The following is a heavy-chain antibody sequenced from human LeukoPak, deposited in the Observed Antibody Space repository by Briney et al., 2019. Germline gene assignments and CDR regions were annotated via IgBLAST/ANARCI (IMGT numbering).Heavy chain of an antibody. CDR3: ARGRIITMIVVVSPFDI. J-gene: IGHJ3*02. CDR1: GGSISSSSYY. V-gene: IGHV4-39*07. Sequence: PSETLSLTCTVSGGSISSSSYYWGWIRQPPGKGLEWIGSIYYSGSTYYNPSLKSRVTISVDTSKNQFSLKLSSVTAADTAVYYCARGRIITMIVVVSPFDIWGQGTMVTVSS. D-gene: IGHD3-22*01. CDR2: IYYSGST.